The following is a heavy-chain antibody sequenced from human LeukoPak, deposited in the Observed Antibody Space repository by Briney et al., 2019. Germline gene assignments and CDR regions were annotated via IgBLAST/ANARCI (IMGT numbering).Heavy chain of an antibody. CDR3: ARGNGQWLGIY. D-gene: IGHD6-19*01. V-gene: IGHV3-13*01. CDR2: IGTAGDT. J-gene: IGHJ3*01. Sequence: GGSLRLSCAASGFTFSSYDMHWVRQATGKGLEWVSAIGTAGDTYYPGSVKGRFTISRENAKNSLYLQMNSLRAGDTAVYYCARGNGQWLGIYWGQGTMVTVSS. CDR1: GFTFSSYD.